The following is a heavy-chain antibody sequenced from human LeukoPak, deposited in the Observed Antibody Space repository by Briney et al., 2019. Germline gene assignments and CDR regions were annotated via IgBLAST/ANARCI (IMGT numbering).Heavy chain of an antibody. CDR3: ARDYYGSGSYSFDY. V-gene: IGHV1-18*01. CDR2: ISAYNGNT. CDR1: GYTFTS. J-gene: IGHJ4*02. Sequence: ASVKVSCKASGYTFTSSWVRQAPGQGLEWMGWISAYNGNTNYAQKLQGRVTMTTDTSTSTAYMELRSLRSDDTAVYYCARDYYGSGSYSFDYWGQGTLVTVSS. D-gene: IGHD3-10*01.